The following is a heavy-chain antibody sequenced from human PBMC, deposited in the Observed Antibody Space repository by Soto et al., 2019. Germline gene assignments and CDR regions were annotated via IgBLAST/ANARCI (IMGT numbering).Heavy chain of an antibody. V-gene: IGHV5-51*01. Sequence: GESLKISCKGSGYSFTSYWIGWVSQMPGKGLEWMGIIYPGDSDTRYSPSFQGQVTISADKSISTAYLQWGSLKASDTAMYYCARVVVATIPTYYYYGMDVWGQGTTVTVSS. CDR3: ARVVVATIPTYYYYGMDV. CDR1: GYSFTSYW. D-gene: IGHD5-12*01. CDR2: IYPGDSDT. J-gene: IGHJ6*02.